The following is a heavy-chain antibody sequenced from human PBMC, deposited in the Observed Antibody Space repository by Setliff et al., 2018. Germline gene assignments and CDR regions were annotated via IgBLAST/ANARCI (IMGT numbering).Heavy chain of an antibody. CDR1: GYTFTSYG. J-gene: IGHJ4*02. V-gene: IGHV1-18*01. CDR2: IGAYNGNT. D-gene: IGHD3-3*01. Sequence: GASVKVSCKASGYTFTSYGISWVRQAPGQGLEWMGWIGAYNGNTNYAQKLQGRVTMTTDTSTSTAYMELRSLRSDDTAVYYCARVLVGYDFWSGYYQTMPHFDYWGQGTLVTVSS. CDR3: ARVLVGYDFWSGYYQTMPHFDY.